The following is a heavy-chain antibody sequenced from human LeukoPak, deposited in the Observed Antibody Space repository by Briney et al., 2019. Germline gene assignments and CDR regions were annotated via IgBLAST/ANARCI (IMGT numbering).Heavy chain of an antibody. Sequence: GGSLRLSCAASGFTFSNYGMQWVRQAPGKGLEWMAVISHDGTVKYYADSVKGRITISRDNSKNTLYLQMNSLRAEDTAVYYCAKGTDRKTYYFDYWGQGTLVTVSS. J-gene: IGHJ4*02. CDR1: GFTFSNYG. V-gene: IGHV3-30*18. CDR3: AKGTDRKTYYFDY. CDR2: ISHDGTVK.